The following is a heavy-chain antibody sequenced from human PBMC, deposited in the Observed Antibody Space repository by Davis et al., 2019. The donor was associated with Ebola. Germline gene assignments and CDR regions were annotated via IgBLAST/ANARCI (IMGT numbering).Heavy chain of an antibody. V-gene: IGHV1-2*04. J-gene: IGHJ6*02. Sequence: ASVKVSCKASGYTFTGYYMHWVRQAPGQGLEWMGWINPNSGGTNYAQKFQGWVTMTRDTSISTAYMELSRLRSDDTAVYYCARPSVGATYYYGMDVWGQGTTVTVSS. CDR3: ARPSVGATYYYGMDV. CDR2: INPNSGGT. D-gene: IGHD1-26*01. CDR1: GYTFTGYY.